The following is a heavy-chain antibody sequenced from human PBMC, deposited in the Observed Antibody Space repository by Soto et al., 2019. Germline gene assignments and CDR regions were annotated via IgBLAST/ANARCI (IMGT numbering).Heavy chain of an antibody. CDR3: ARVCGGDCHYGMDV. V-gene: IGHV4-31*03. J-gene: IGHJ6*02. CDR1: GGSISSGGYY. CDR2: IFYSGST. Sequence: QVQLQESGPGLVKPSQTLSLTCTVSGGSISSGGYYWSWIRRPPGRALEGIGYIFYSGSTDYNPALKSRVTISVDTAKNQFSLKLSSVTAADTAVYYCARVCGGDCHYGMDVWGQGTTVTVSS. D-gene: IGHD2-21*02.